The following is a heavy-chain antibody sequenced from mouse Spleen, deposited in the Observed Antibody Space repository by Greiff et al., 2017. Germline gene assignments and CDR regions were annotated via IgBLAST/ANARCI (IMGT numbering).Heavy chain of an antibody. CDR2: IDPETGGT. CDR1: GYTFTDYE. D-gene: IGHD4-1*01. CDR3: TLGLDY. J-gene: IGHJ2*01. Sequence: QVQLKESGAELVRPGASVTLSCKASGYTFTDYEMHWVKQTPVHGLEWIGAIDPETGGTAYNQKFKGKAILTADKSSSTAYMELRSLTSEDSAVYYCTLGLDYWGQGTTLTVSS. V-gene: IGHV1-15*01.